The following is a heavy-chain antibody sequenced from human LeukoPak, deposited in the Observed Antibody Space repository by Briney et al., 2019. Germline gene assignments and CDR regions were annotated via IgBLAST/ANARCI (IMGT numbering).Heavy chain of an antibody. CDR2: IIPIFGTA. CDR1: GGTFSSYA. Sequence: SVKVSCKASGGTFSSYAISWVRQAPGQGLEWMGRIIPIFGTANYAQKFQGRVTITTDESTSTAYMELSSLRSEDAAVYYCARDSGSRYYYYMDVWGKGTTVTVSS. J-gene: IGHJ6*03. D-gene: IGHD1-26*01. CDR3: ARDSGSRYYYYMDV. V-gene: IGHV1-69*05.